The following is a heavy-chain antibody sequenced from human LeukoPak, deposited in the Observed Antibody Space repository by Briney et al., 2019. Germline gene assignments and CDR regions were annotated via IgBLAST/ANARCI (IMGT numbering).Heavy chain of an antibody. J-gene: IGHJ5*02. Sequence: KPSETLSLTCSVSGGSLYSYYWSWIRQPPGKGLEWIGYIYYTGSINYNPSLKSRVTISIDASQNQFSLNLNSVTAADTAVYYCVREDNCFDPWGQGILVTVSS. CDR3: VREDNCFDP. CDR1: GGSLYSYY. V-gene: IGHV4-59*01. CDR2: IYYTGSI.